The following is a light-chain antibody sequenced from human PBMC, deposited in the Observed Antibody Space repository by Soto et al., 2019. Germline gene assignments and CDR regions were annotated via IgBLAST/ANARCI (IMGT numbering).Light chain of an antibody. CDR1: SSDVGGYNY. V-gene: IGLV2-8*01. CDR3: SSYGGNNNFV. Sequence: QSALTQPPSASGYPGQSVTISCTGTSSDVGGYNYVSWYQQHPGKAPKLMIYEVSKRPSGVPGRFSASKSGNTASLTVSGIQAEDEADYYCSSYGGNNNFVFGGGTKLTVL. J-gene: IGLJ2*01. CDR2: EVS.